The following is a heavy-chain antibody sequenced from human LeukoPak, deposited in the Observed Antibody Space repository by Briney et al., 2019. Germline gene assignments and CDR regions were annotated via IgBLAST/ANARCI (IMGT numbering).Heavy chain of an antibody. CDR3: APPFFYVFWSGFYPKDY. D-gene: IGHD3-3*01. CDR1: GGSFSGYY. CDR2: INHSGST. V-gene: IGHV4-34*01. Sequence: PSETLSLTCAVYGGSFSGYYWSWIRQPPGKGLEWIGEINHSGSTNYNPSLKSRVTISVDTSKNQFSLKLSSVTAADTAVYYCAPPFFYVFWSGFYPKDYGGQEPWVTVPA. J-gene: IGHJ4*02.